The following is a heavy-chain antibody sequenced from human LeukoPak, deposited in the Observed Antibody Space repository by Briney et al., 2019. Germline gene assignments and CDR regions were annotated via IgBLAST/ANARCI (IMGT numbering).Heavy chain of an antibody. D-gene: IGHD2-8*01. CDR1: GFNFSTYA. J-gene: IGHJ4*02. Sequence: GGSLRLSCAASGFNFSTYAMTWVRQAPGKGLECASGISGSNGITYYADPVKARFTISRDNSKNTLYLQMHSLRAEDTALYYCAKGLGSYGWGQGALVTVSS. CDR3: AKGLGSYG. V-gene: IGHV3-23*01. CDR2: ISGSNGIT.